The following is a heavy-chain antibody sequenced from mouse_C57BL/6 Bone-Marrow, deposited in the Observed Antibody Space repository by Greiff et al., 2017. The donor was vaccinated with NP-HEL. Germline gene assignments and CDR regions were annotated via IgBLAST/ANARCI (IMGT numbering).Heavy chain of an antibody. CDR2: ISSGGSYT. CDR1: GFTFSSYG. J-gene: IGHJ3*01. V-gene: IGHV5-6*02. CDR3: ARSWDPFAY. Sequence: DVKLVESGGDLVKPGGSLKLSCAASGFTFSSYGMSWVRQTPDKRLEWVATISSGGSYTYYPDSVKGRFTISRDNAKNTLYLQMSSLKSEDTAMYYCARSWDPFAYWGQGTLVTVSA. D-gene: IGHD4-1*01.